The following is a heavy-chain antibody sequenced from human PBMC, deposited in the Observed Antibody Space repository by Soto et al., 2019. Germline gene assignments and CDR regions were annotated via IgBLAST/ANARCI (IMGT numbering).Heavy chain of an antibody. CDR3: ARGGFRWITGTPFINYYFDS. CDR2: INPQNGNP. Sequence: QVQLVQSAAEMKKPGASVRISCKASGYDITTYGINWVRQAPGQGLELMGWINPQNGNPNYAQNFQGRVTLITDTSTSTAYMELQSLSSDDTAVYYGARGGFRWITGTPFINYYFDSWAQGTLVSVSS. J-gene: IGHJ4*02. CDR1: GYDITTYG. V-gene: IGHV1-18*01. D-gene: IGHD1-20*01.